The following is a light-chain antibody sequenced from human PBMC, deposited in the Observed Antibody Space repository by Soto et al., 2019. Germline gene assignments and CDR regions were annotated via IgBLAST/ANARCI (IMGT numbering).Light chain of an antibody. CDR3: QQYETWPRT. Sequence: EIEMTQSPATLSVSPGDTATLSCRSSQNVHINLAWYQQKPGQAPTLLIYGVSARAPGVPARFSGTGSGTEFTLTIRNLQSEDFGIYYCQQYETWPRTFGQGTK. CDR1: QNVHIN. CDR2: GVS. V-gene: IGKV3-15*01. J-gene: IGKJ2*01.